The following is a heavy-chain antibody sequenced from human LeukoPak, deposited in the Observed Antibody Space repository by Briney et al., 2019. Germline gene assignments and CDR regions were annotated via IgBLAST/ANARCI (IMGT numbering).Heavy chain of an antibody. CDR1: GFTFTNAW. CDR3: AKDEAGGSYYIIDY. J-gene: IGHJ4*02. Sequence: GGSLRLSCEASGFTFTNAWMNWVRQAPGKGLEWVAFIRYDGSNKYYADSVKGRFTISRDNSKNTLYLQMNSLRAEDTAVYYCAKDEAGGSYYIIDYWGQGTLVTVSS. CDR2: IRYDGSNK. V-gene: IGHV3-30*02. D-gene: IGHD1-26*01.